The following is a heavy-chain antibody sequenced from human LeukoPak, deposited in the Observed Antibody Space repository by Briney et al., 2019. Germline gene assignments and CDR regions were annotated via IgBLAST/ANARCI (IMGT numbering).Heavy chain of an antibody. CDR1: GFTFSSYE. J-gene: IGHJ6*04. CDR2: ISSSGSTI. CDR3: ATVGSSGWYYYCYGMDV. Sequence: GGSLRLSCAASGFTFSSYEMNWVRQAPGKGLEWVSYISSSGSTIYYADSVKGRFTISRDNAKNSLYLQMNSLRAEDTAVYYCATVGSSGWYYYCYGMDVWGKGTTVTVSS. D-gene: IGHD6-19*01. V-gene: IGHV3-48*03.